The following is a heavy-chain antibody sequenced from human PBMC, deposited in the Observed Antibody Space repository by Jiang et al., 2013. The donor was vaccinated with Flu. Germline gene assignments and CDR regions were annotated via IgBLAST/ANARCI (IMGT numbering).Heavy chain of an antibody. J-gene: IGHJ4*02. V-gene: IGHV4-59*08. D-gene: IGHD2-21*02. CDR2: IYYSGIT. CDR1: GGSISSYY. Sequence: GPGLVKPSETLSLTCTVSGGSISSYYWSWIRQPPGKGLESIGYIYYSGITNYIPSLKSRVTISVDTSKNQFSLRLSSVTAADTAVYYCARLVGVTMAKYYFDYWGQGSPGSPVSS. CDR3: ARLVGVTMAKYYFDY.